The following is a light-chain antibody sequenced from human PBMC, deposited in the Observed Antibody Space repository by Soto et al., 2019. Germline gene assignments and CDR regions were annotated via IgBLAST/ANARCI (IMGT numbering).Light chain of an antibody. CDR2: TTS. CDR3: QQVRSYPIT. V-gene: IGKV1-9*01. Sequence: DIQLTQSPSFLSASVGGRVTITCRASQGLAGYLAWYQQKPGKAPNLLIYTTSTLQSGVPSRFSGSGSGTEFTLTISSLQPEDFATYYCQQVRSYPITFGQGTRLEIK. CDR1: QGLAGY. J-gene: IGKJ5*01.